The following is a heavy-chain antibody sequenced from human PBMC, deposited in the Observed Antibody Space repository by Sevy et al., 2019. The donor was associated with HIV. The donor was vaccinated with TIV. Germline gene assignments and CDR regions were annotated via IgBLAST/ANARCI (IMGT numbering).Heavy chain of an antibody. D-gene: IGHD3-22*01. J-gene: IGHJ4*02. CDR3: ARGGDFNDRSAKRDFDY. Sequence: GGSLRLSCAASGFTFSNYGMHWVRHAPGKGLEWVAVIWNDGSNKYYADAVKGRFTISRDNSKNTLYLQMNSLRVEDTAVYFCARGGDFNDRSAKRDFDYWGQGTLVTVSS. V-gene: IGHV3-33*01. CDR2: IWNDGSNK. CDR1: GFTFSNYG.